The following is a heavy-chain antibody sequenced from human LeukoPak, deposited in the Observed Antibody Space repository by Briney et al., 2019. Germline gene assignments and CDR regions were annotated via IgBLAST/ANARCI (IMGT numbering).Heavy chain of an antibody. CDR3: ARDQGRTYYGSGSSPFDY. D-gene: IGHD3-10*01. J-gene: IGHJ4*02. V-gene: IGHV1-2*02. CDR1: GYTFTGYY. Sequence: ASVKVSCKASGYTFTGYYMHWVRQAPGQGLEWMGWINPNSGGTNYAQKFQGRVTMTRDTSISTAYMELSSLRSEDTAVYYCARDQGRTYYGSGSSPFDYWGQGTLVTVSS. CDR2: INPNSGGT.